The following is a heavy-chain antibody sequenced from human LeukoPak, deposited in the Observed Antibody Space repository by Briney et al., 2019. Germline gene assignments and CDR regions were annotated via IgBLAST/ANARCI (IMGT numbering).Heavy chain of an antibody. J-gene: IGHJ3*02. Sequence: GASVKVSCKASGYTFASYDINWVRQATGQGLEWMGWMNPNSGNTGYAQKFQGRVTITRNTSISTAYMELSSLRSEDTAVYYCARGLKDIVVVVAAISDAFDIWGQGTMVTASS. D-gene: IGHD2-15*01. CDR1: GYTFASYD. V-gene: IGHV1-8*03. CDR2: MNPNSGNT. CDR3: ARGLKDIVVVVAAISDAFDI.